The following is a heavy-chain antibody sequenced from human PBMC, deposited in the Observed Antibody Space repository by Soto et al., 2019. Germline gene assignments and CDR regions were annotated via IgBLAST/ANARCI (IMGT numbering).Heavy chain of an antibody. CDR3: ARLWSCNTSDCSPGE. CDR1: GGSISSDY. J-gene: IGHJ4*02. Sequence: QVQLQESGPGLVKPSETLSLTCTVSGGSISSDYWSWIRQPPGKGLEWIGYINYSGSVNYNPSLTSRVPLSVDTSKNQFSLKLSSVTAADTAVYHCARLWSCNTSDCSPGEWGQGTLVTVSS. V-gene: IGHV4-59*08. CDR2: INYSGSV. D-gene: IGHD2-21*02.